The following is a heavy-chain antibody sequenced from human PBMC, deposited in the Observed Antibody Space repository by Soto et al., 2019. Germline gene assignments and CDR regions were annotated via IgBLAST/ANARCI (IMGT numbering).Heavy chain of an antibody. Sequence: GGSLRLFFAASGFTFSSYGMPWVRQAPGKGLEWGPVILYDGSNKYYADSVKGRFTISRDNSKNTLYLQMNSLRAEDTAVYYCARDHYDILTGYKAYYYYYGMDVWGQGTTVTVSS. CDR2: ILYDGSNK. J-gene: IGHJ6*02. V-gene: IGHV3-33*01. CDR1: GFTFSSYG. D-gene: IGHD3-9*01. CDR3: ARDHYDILTGYKAYYYYYGMDV.